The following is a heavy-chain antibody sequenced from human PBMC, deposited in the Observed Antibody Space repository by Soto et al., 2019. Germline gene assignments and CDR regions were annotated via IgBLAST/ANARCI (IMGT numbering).Heavy chain of an antibody. J-gene: IGHJ4*02. CDR2: ISYDVSNQ. CDR3: ARDRPTGGYRYGLFDY. D-gene: IGHD5-18*01. Sequence: QVQLVESGGGVVQPGRSLRLSCAASGFTFSSYAMHWVRQAPGKGLEWVAVISYDVSNQYYADSVKGRFTISRDNSKNTLYLQMNSMRAEDTALYYCARDRPTGGYRYGLFDYWGQGTLVTVSS. V-gene: IGHV3-30-3*01. CDR1: GFTFSSYA.